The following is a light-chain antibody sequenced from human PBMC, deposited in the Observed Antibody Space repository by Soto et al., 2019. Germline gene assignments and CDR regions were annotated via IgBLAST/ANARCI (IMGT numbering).Light chain of an antibody. V-gene: IGKV1-5*03. J-gene: IGKJ2*01. Sequence: DIQMTQSPSTLSASVGDRVTITCRARQSISSWLAWYQQKPWKAPKLLIYTASSLESGVPSRFSGSGSGTEFPLTISSLQPDDFATYYCQEYNSHSRHTFRQGPKLESK. CDR2: TAS. CDR1: QSISSW. CDR3: QEYNSHSRHT.